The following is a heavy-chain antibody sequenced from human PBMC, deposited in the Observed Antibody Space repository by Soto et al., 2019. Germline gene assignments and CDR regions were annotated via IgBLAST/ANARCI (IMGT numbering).Heavy chain of an antibody. CDR2: IIPIFGTA. J-gene: IGHJ4*02. D-gene: IGHD2-2*03. Sequence: ASVKVSCKASGGTFSSYAISWVRQAPGQGLEWMGGIIPIFGTANYAQKFQGRVTITADESTSTAYMELSSLRSEDTAVYYCARCVGYCSSTSCPCPIDYWGQGTLVTVSS. CDR1: GGTFSSYA. V-gene: IGHV1-69*13. CDR3: ARCVGYCSSTSCPCPIDY.